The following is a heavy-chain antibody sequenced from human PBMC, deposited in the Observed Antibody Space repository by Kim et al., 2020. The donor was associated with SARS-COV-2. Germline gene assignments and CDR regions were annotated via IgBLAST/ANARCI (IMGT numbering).Heavy chain of an antibody. Sequence: YHPSLKSRVTRSVATSKNQFSLKLSSVTAADTAVYYCARDFGGGLNYFDYWGQGTLVTVSS. CDR3: ARDFGGGLNYFDY. D-gene: IGHD2-21*01. J-gene: IGHJ4*02. V-gene: IGHV4-59*01.